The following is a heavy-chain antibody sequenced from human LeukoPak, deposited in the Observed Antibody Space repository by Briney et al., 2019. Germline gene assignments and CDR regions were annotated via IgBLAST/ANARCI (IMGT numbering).Heavy chain of an antibody. CDR3: ARDNADYASGGDWFDP. Sequence: PSETLSLTCTVSGGSISGYYWTWIRQPPGKGLEWIGYVHHSGGTSYNPSLKSRVTIAVDTSKNQFSLKLTSVTAADTAVYYCARDNADYASGGDWFDPWGQGTLVTVSS. D-gene: IGHD3-10*01. V-gene: IGHV4-59*01. CDR1: GGSISGYY. CDR2: VHHSGGT. J-gene: IGHJ5*02.